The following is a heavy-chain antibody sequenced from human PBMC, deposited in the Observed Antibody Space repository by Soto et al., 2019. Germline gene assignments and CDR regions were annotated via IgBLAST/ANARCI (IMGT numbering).Heavy chain of an antibody. CDR2: IRSKAYGGTT. CDR1: GFTFGDYA. Sequence: PGGSLRLSCTASGFTFGDYALSWFRQAPGKGLEWVGFIRSKAYGGTTEYAASVKGRFTISRDDSKSIAYLQMNSLKTEDTAVYYCLYYYDSSGYLHTSGVYFDYWGQGTLVTVSS. D-gene: IGHD3-22*01. J-gene: IGHJ4*02. CDR3: LYYYDSSGYLHTSGVYFDY. V-gene: IGHV3-49*03.